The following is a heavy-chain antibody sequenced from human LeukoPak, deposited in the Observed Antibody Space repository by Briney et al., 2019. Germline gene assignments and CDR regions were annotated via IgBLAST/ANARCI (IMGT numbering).Heavy chain of an antibody. J-gene: IGHJ6*04. D-gene: IGHD2-2*01. CDR3: ARRALRYCSSTSCPAQYYGVDV. Sequence: AGSLRLSCAASGFIFSSYWMIWVRQAPGKGLVGGANIKEDGSEKYYVDSVKGRFTISRDNAKNSLYLQTNSLRAEDTAVYYCARRALRYCSSTSCPAQYYGVDVWGKGTTVTVSS. CDR1: GFIFSSYW. CDR2: IKEDGSEK. V-gene: IGHV3-7*03.